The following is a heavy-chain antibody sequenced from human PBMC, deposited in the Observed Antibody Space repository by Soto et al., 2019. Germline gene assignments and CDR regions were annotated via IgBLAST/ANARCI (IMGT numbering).Heavy chain of an antibody. Sequence: ASVTVSCKASGYTFTSYGISWVRPAPGQGLEWMGWISAYNGNTNYAQKLQGRVTMTTDTSTSTAYMELRSLRSDDTAVYYCARSERATDACDSWGQGTMVTVS. D-gene: IGHD1-1*01. CDR2: ISAYNGNT. V-gene: IGHV1-18*01. CDR1: GYTFTSYG. CDR3: ARSERATDACDS. J-gene: IGHJ3*02.